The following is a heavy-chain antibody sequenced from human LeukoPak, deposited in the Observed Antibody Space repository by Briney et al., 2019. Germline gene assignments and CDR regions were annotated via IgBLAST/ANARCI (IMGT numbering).Heavy chain of an antibody. CDR2: IYSDGTT. J-gene: IGHJ4*02. D-gene: IGHD3-3*02. V-gene: IGHV3-53*01. CDR3: VRDSSSFPNYFDY. Sequence: GGSLRLSCAASGFTVSSTYMSWVRQAPGKGLEWVSLIYSDGTTFYADSVKGRFAISTDNSKNTLYLQMSSLRAEDTAAYYCVRDSSSFPNYFDYWGQGTLITVSS. CDR1: GFTVSSTY.